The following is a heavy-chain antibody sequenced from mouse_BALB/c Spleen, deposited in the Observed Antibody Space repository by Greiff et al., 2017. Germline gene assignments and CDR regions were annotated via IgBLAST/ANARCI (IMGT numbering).Heavy chain of an antibody. D-gene: IGHD1-1*01. V-gene: IGHV1-9*01. Sequence: AQLQQSGAELMKPGASVKISCKATGYTFSSYWIEWVKQRPGHGLEWIGEILPGSGSTNYNEKFKGKATFTADTSSNTAYMQLSSLTSEDSAVYYCARGSYYYGSSYRAMDYWGQGTSVTVSS. J-gene: IGHJ4*01. CDR1: GYTFSSYW. CDR2: ILPGSGST. CDR3: ARGSYYYGSSYRAMDY.